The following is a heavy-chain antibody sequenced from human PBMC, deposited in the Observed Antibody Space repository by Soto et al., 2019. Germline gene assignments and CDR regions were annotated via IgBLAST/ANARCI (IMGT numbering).Heavy chain of an antibody. J-gene: IGHJ4*02. CDR2: INSDGGGK. CDR1: AFTFSDYW. D-gene: IGHD6-19*01. Sequence: GSLRLSCAASAFTFSDYWMGWVRQAPGKGLEWVANINSDGGGKYYVDSVRGRFTISRDNPRNLLYLQMNSLRAEDTAVYYCSCWFTGKPNYWGQGTLVTVSS. V-gene: IGHV3-7*03. CDR3: SCWFTGKPNY.